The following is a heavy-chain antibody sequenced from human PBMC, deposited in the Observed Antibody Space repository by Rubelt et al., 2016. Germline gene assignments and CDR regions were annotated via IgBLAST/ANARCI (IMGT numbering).Heavy chain of an antibody. CDR3: ARPIPGYYYGMDV. J-gene: IGHJ6*02. CDR2: ITAGNGNT. D-gene: IGHD2-21*01. CDR1: GYTFTSYA. V-gene: IGHV1-3*01. Sequence: HVPLVQSGAEVKKPGASVKVSCKASGYTFTSYAMHWVRQAPGQRLEWMGWITAGNGNTKYSQKVQGRVTITRDTSASTAYMELSSLRSEDTAVYYCARPIPGYYYGMDVWGQGTTVTVSS.